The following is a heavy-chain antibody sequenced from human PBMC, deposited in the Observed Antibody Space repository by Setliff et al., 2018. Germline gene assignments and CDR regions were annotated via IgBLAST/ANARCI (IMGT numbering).Heavy chain of an antibody. D-gene: IGHD3-10*01. V-gene: IGHV4-31*03. CDR2: IFHSGST. Sequence: SETLSLTCTVSGDSISSGSYYWNWIRQHPEKGLEWLGYIFHSGSTHYNSSLKSRMTISIDTSKNHFSLELNSVTAADSAVYYCARVADGSGSFYLGFDYWGQG. J-gene: IGHJ4*02. CDR1: GDSISSGSYY. CDR3: ARVADGSGSFYLGFDY.